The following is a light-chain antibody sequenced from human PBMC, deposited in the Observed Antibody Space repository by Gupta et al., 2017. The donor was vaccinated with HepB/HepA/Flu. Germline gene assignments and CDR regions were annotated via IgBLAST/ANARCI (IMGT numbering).Light chain of an antibody. CDR2: DVS. V-gene: IGKV1-33*01. CDR3: LQYDNLVT. CDR1: QDISYY. Sequence: IQMTQSPSSLSASVGDRVTITCQASQDISYYLNWYQQKSGAAPKLLIYDVSNLETGVPSRFTGSGSGTHFTFTISSLQPEDIATYYCLQYDNLVTFGGGTRVEIK. J-gene: IGKJ4*01.